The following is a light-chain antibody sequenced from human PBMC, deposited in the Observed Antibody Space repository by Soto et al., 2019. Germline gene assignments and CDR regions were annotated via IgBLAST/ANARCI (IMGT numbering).Light chain of an antibody. CDR1: SSDIGGYKY. CDR3: LSYTSTHTRV. CDR2: EVS. Sequence: QSALTQPASVSGSPGQSITISCTGTSSDIGGYKYVSWYQQHPGKAPKLMIFEVSNRPSGVSDRFSGSKSGNTASLTISGLQAEDEAYYYCLSYTSTHTRVFGGGTQLTVL. V-gene: IGLV2-14*01. J-gene: IGLJ7*01.